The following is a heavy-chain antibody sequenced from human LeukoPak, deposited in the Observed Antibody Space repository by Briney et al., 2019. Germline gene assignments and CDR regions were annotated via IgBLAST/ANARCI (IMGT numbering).Heavy chain of an antibody. Sequence: SVKVSCKASGGTFSSYAISWVRQAPGQGVEWMGGIIPIFGTANYAQKFQGRVTITADESTSTAYMELSSLRSEDTAVYYCASQAEGSGSPFDYWGQGTLVTVSS. CDR2: IIPIFGTA. D-gene: IGHD1-26*01. J-gene: IGHJ4*02. V-gene: IGHV1-69*13. CDR3: ASQAEGSGSPFDY. CDR1: GGTFSSYA.